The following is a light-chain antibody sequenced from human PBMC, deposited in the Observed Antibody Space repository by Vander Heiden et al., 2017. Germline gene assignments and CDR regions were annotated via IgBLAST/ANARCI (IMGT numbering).Light chain of an antibody. CDR3: QSYDSSSVV. CDR2: EDN. V-gene: IGLV6-57*02. J-gene: IGLJ2*01. Sequence: NFMLTQPPSVSESPAKTVTISCTGSSGSIDSNYVQWYQQRPGSAPTTVIYEDNQRPSGVPDRFSGSIDSSSNSASLTIAGLQTEDEADYYCQSYDSSSVVFGGGTRLTVL. CDR1: SGSIDSNY.